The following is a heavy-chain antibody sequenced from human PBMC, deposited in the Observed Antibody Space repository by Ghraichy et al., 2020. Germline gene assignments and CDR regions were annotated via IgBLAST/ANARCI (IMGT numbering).Heavy chain of an antibody. CDR2: VFISGST. D-gene: IGHD1-26*01. Sequence: SETLSLTCTVSGGSIAGYYWSWIRQPAGKGLEWIGRVFISGSTDYNPSLKSRVTMSVDASRNQFSLKLHSVTAADTAVYYCARVRDGSSSPRDRWFDPWGQGTQVTVSS. V-gene: IGHV4-4*07. J-gene: IGHJ5*02. CDR1: GGSIAGYY. CDR3: ARVRDGSSSPRDRWFDP.